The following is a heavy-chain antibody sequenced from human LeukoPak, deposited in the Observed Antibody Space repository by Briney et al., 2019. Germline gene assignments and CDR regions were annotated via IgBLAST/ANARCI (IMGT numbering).Heavy chain of an antibody. Sequence: GGPLSLSFAPPEFPFRTIWWGWVRKAQGKGPEGWPNIKQDGSEMYYVDSVKGRFTISRDNAKNSLYLQMNGLRAEDTAMYYCARDKIVGATLFDFWGQGILVTVSS. CDR2: IKQDGSEM. D-gene: IGHD1-26*01. CDR1: EFPFRTIW. V-gene: IGHV3-7*01. J-gene: IGHJ4*02. CDR3: ARDKIVGATLFDF.